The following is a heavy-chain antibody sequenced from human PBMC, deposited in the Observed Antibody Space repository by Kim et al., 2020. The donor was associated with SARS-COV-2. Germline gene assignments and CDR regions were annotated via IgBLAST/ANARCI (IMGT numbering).Heavy chain of an antibody. D-gene: IGHD3-10*01. V-gene: IGHV4-61*01. CDR1: GGSVSSGSYY. Sequence: SETLSLTCTVSGGSVSSGSYYWSWIRQPPGKGLEWIGYIYYSGSTNYNPSLKSRVTISVDTSKNQFSLKLSSVTAADTAVYYCARAKENVLLWFGEQALAPVGWFDPWGQGTLVTVSS. J-gene: IGHJ5*02. CDR3: ARAKENVLLWFGEQALAPVGWFDP. CDR2: IYYSGST.